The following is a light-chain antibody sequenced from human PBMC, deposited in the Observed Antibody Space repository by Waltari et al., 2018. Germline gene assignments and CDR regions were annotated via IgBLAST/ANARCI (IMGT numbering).Light chain of an antibody. CDR2: DVT. Sequence: QSPLTQPASVSGSPGQSITISCTGSSSDVGGFNYVSWYQHHPDKAPKLIIYDVTKRPSGVSNRFAGSKSGNTASLTISGVQAEDEADYYCSSFSSSTTLVFGGGTKLTVL. J-gene: IGLJ2*01. CDR1: SSDVGGFNY. CDR3: SSFSSSTTLV. V-gene: IGLV2-14*03.